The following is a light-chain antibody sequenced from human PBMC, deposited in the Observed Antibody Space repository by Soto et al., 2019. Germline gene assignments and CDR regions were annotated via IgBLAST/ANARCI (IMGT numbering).Light chain of an antibody. CDR1: SSDVGGYNY. CDR3: SSIAGNKHLV. J-gene: IGLJ2*01. CDR2: EVS. Sequence: QSALTQPPSASGSPGQSVTISCTGTSSDVGGYNYVSWYQQHPGKAPKLMIYEVSKRPSGVPDRFSGSKSGNTASLTVSGAQAEEEADYYCSSIAGNKHLVFGRGTQLPVL. V-gene: IGLV2-8*01.